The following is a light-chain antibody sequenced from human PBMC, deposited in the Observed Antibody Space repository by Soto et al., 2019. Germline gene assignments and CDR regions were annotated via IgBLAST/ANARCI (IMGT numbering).Light chain of an antibody. V-gene: IGKV3-20*01. CDR2: GAS. CDR1: QTVGASY. CDR3: QKYGRPPYT. Sequence: EIVLTQSPGTLSLSPGERAALSCRASQTVGASYIAWYPQKPGQAPRLLMYGASRRATGIADRFSVSGSGTAFTLTIPRLEPQEFPLYYCQKYGRPPYTFGQGPKLQI. J-gene: IGKJ2*01.